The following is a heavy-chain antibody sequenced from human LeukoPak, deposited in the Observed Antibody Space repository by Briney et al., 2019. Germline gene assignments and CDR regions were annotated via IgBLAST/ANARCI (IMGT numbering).Heavy chain of an antibody. CDR1: GFTVSSNY. CDR2: IYSGGST. V-gene: IGHV3-66*01. D-gene: IGHD3-10*01. J-gene: IGHJ6*03. Sequence: PGGSLRLSCAASGFTVSSNYMSWVRQAPGKGLEWVSVIYSGGSTYYADSVKGRFTISRDNSKNTLYLQMNSLRAEDTAVYYCARATHYYGSDYMDVWGKGTTVTVSS. CDR3: ARATHYYGSDYMDV.